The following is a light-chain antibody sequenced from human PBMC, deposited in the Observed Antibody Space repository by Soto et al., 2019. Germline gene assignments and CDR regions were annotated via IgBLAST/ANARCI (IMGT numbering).Light chain of an antibody. Sequence: QPVLTQPASVAGSPGQSITISCTGTSSDVGGYNYVSWYQQHPGKAPKLMIYEVSNRPSGVSNRFSGSKSGNTASLTISGLQAEDEADYSCSSYTSSSTRVFGTGTKLTVL. V-gene: IGLV2-14*01. J-gene: IGLJ1*01. CDR1: SSDVGGYNY. CDR3: SSYTSSSTRV. CDR2: EVS.